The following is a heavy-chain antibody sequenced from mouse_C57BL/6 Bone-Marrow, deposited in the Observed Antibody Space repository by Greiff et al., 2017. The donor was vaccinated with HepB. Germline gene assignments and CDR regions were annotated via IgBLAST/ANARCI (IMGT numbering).Heavy chain of an antibody. CDR3: ASITTVVPYYFDY. V-gene: IGHV5-12*01. D-gene: IGHD1-1*01. Sequence: DVMLVESGGGLVQPGGSLKLSCAASGFTFSDYYMYWVRQTPEKRLEWVAYISNGGGSTYYPDTVKGRFTISRDNAKNTLYLQMSRLKSEDTAMYYCASITTVVPYYFDYWGQGTTLTVSS. CDR1: GFTFSDYY. CDR2: ISNGGGST. J-gene: IGHJ2*01.